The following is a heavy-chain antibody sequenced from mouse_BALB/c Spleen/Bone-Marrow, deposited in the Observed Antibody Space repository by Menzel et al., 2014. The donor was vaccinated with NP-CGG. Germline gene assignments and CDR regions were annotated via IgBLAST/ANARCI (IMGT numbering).Heavy chain of an antibody. CDR1: GSTFTDHY. D-gene: IGHD2-1*01. CDR2: IRNKANGYTT. J-gene: IGHJ2*01. V-gene: IGHV7-3*02. CDR3: ARDYLYYFDY. Sequence: EVHLVESGGGLVQPGGFLRLSCATSGSTFTDHYMSWVRQPPGKALEWLGFIRNKANGYTTEYSASVKGRFTISRDNSQSIVYLQMNTLRAEDSATYYCARDYLYYFDYWGQGTTLTVSS.